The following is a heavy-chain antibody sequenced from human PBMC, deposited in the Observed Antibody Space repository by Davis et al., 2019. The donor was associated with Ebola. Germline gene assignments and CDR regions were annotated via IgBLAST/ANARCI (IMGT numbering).Heavy chain of an antibody. CDR2: IYYSGST. J-gene: IGHJ5*02. CDR3: ARATTVPLNWFDP. Sequence: MPSETLSLTCAVYGGSFSGYYWSWIRQPPGKGLEWIGSIYYSGSTYYNPSLKSRVTISVDTSKNQFSLKLSSVTAADTAVYYCARATTVPLNWFDPWGQGTLVTVSS. V-gene: IGHV4-34*01. CDR1: GGSFSGYY. D-gene: IGHD4-17*01.